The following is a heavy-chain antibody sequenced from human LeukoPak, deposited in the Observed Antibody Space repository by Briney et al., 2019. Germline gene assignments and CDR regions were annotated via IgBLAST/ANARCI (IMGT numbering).Heavy chain of an antibody. D-gene: IGHD6-13*01. Sequence: ASVKVSCKLSGYTLTALSMHWVRQAPGKGLEWMGGFDPEDGETIYAQKFQGRVTMTEDTSTDTAYMELSSLRSEDTAVYYCATVPYSSSQVTDYWGQGTLVTVSS. CDR3: ATVPYSSSQVTDY. V-gene: IGHV1-24*01. CDR2: FDPEDGET. CDR1: GYTLTALS. J-gene: IGHJ4*02.